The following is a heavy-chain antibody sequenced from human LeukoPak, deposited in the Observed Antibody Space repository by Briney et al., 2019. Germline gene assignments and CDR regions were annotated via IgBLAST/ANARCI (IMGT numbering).Heavy chain of an antibody. J-gene: IGHJ6*03. V-gene: IGHV3-21*01. CDR2: IGGRDDAT. D-gene: IGHD3-10*01. CDR1: GFNFNIYG. Sequence: PGGSLRLSCEASGFNFNIYGMNWVRQAPGKGLQWVSNIGGRDDATYYADSVKGRFTISRDNAKNSLYLQMNSLRAEDTAVYYCARGCITMVRGANVDAYYYYYYMDVWGKGTTVTISS. CDR3: ARGCITMVRGANVDAYYYYYYMDV.